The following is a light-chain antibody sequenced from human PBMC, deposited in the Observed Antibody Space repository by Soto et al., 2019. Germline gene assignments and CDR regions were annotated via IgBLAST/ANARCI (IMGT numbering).Light chain of an antibody. V-gene: IGLV2-8*01. J-gene: IGLJ3*02. CDR3: SSYAGSNWV. CDR1: SSDVGGYNY. Sequence: QSALTQPPSASGSPGQSVTISCTGTSSDVGGYNYVSWYQQHPGKAPKLMIYEVSKRPSGVPDRFSGSKSGNTASLTVSGLQAEDEADYYCSSYAGSNWVFGGGTKVTV. CDR2: EVS.